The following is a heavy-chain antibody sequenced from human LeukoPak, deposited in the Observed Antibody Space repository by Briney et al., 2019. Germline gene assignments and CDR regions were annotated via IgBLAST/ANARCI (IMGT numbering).Heavy chain of an antibody. CDR3: ARETRYCSGGSCYSGMDV. CDR2: IYHSGST. CDR1: GDSISSDGYS. V-gene: IGHV4-30-2*01. D-gene: IGHD2-15*01. Sequence: SQTLSLTCAVSGDSISSDGYSWSWIRQPPGKGLEWIGYIYHSGSTYYNPSLKSRVTISVDRSKNQFSLKLSSVTAADTAVYYCARETRYCSGGSCYSGMDVWGQGTTVTVSS. J-gene: IGHJ6*02.